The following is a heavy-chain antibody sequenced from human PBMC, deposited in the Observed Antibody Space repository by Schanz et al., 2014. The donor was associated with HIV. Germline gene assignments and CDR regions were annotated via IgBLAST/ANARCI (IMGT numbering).Heavy chain of an antibody. J-gene: IGHJ3*02. Sequence: EVQLLESGGGLVQPGGSLRLSCAASGFTFSSYALSWVRQAPGKGLEWVSGFSGSGGSTYYSDSVKGRFTISRDNSKKTLYLQMNSLRAEDAAVYYCSKTTWGLRLYAFDIWGQGTMVTVSS. CDR3: SKTTWGLRLYAFDI. V-gene: IGHV3-23*01. CDR1: GFTFSSYA. D-gene: IGHD1-26*01. CDR2: FSGSGGST.